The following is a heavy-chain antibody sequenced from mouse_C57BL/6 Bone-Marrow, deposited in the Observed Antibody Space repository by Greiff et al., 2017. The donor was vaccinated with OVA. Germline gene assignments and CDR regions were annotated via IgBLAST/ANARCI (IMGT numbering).Heavy chain of an antibody. D-gene: IGHD1-1*01. CDR3: ARATVVPNCYY. J-gene: IGHJ2*01. CDR2: INPSSGYT. CDR1: GYTFTSYT. V-gene: IGHV1-4*01. Sequence: VQLQESGAELARPGASVKMSCKASGYTFTSYTMHWVKQRPGQGLEWIGYINPSSGYTKYNQKFKDKATLTADKSSSTAYMQLSSLTSEDSAVYYCARATVVPNCYYWGQGTTLTVSS.